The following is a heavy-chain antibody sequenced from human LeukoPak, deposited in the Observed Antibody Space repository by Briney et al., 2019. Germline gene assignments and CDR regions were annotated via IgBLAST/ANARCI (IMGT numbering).Heavy chain of an antibody. D-gene: IGHD6-13*01. V-gene: IGHV3-48*03. CDR2: ISSSGSTI. J-gene: IGHJ4*02. CDR1: GFTFSSYG. CDR3: ARDLSSSWYYFDY. Sequence: GRSLRLSCAASGFTFSSYGMKWVRQAPGKGLEWVSYISSSGSTIYYADSVKGRFTISRDNAKNSLYLQMNSLRAEDTAVYYCARDLSSSWYYFDYWGQGTLVTVSS.